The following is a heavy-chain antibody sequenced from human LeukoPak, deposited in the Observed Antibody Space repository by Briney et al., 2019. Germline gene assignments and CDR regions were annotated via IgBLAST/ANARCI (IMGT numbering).Heavy chain of an antibody. CDR2: IYHSGST. J-gene: IGHJ6*03. CDR3: ARDSYYDFWSGYYSGPYYYMDV. CDR1: GGSIGSGGYY. V-gene: IGHV4-30-2*01. Sequence: SETLSLTCTVSGGSIGSGGYYWSWIRQPPGKGLEWIGYIYHSGSTYYNPSLKSRVTMSVDASKNQFSLKLSSVTAADTAVYYCARDSYYDFWSGYYSGPYYYMDVWGKGTTVTVSS. D-gene: IGHD3-3*01.